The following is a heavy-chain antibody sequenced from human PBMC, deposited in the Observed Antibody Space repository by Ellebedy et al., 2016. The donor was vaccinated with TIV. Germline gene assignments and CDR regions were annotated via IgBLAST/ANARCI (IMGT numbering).Heavy chain of an antibody. D-gene: IGHD6-19*01. CDR3: ARDHFSSGWSPYPNDGFDI. CDR1: GFTFSSYA. CDR2: ISYDGSNK. J-gene: IGHJ3*02. Sequence: GESLKISCAASGFTFSSYAMSWVRQAPGKGLAWVAVISYDGSNKYYADSVKVRFTISRDNSKNTLYLQMNSLRAEDTAVYYCARDHFSSGWSPYPNDGFDIWGQGTMVTVTS. V-gene: IGHV3-30-3*01.